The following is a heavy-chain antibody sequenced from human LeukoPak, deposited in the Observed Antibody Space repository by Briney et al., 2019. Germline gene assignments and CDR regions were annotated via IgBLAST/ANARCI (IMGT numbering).Heavy chain of an antibody. Sequence: SETLSLTCAVYGGSFSGYYWSWIRQPPGKGLEWIGEINHSGSTNYNPSLKSRVTISVDTSKNQFSLKLSSVTAADTAVYYCARINGGDYSFHYYGMDVWGQGTTVTVSS. CDR3: ARINGGDYSFHYYGMDV. CDR1: GGSFSGYY. V-gene: IGHV4-34*01. CDR2: INHSGST. J-gene: IGHJ6*02. D-gene: IGHD4-17*01.